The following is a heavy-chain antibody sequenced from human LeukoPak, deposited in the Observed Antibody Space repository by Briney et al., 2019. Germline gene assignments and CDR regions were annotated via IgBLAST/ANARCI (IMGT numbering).Heavy chain of an antibody. Sequence: PSETLSLTCTVSDGSISSNDYYWGWIRQPPGEGLEWIGSINYSGENYYNPSLKSRVTMSVDTSKNQFSLRLSSVTAADTAVYYCARHERIAAAGAYFDYWGQGTLVTVSS. CDR3: ARHERIAAAGAYFDY. D-gene: IGHD6-13*01. J-gene: IGHJ4*02. CDR1: DGSISSNDYY. CDR2: INYSGEN. V-gene: IGHV4-39*01.